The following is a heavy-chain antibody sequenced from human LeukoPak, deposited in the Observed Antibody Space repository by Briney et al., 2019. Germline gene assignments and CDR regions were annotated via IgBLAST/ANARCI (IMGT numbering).Heavy chain of an antibody. J-gene: IGHJ4*02. CDR2: ISAYNGNT. D-gene: IGHD3-22*01. CDR1: GYTFTSYG. CDR3: ARVQTLDSSGYSPLGY. V-gene: IGHV1-18*01. Sequence: ASVKVSCKASGYTFTSYGISWVRQAPGQGLEWMGWISAYNGNTSYAQKLQGRVTMTTDTSTSTAYMELRSLRSDDTAVYYCARVQTLDSSGYSPLGYWGQGTLVTVSS.